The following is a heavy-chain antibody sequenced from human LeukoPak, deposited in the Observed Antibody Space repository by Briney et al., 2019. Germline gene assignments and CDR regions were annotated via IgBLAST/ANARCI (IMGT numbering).Heavy chain of an antibody. D-gene: IGHD5-24*01. J-gene: IGHJ4*02. V-gene: IGHV4-59*11. CDR1: GGSISSHY. CDR2: IYYSGST. Sequence: LETLSLTCTVSGGSISSHYWSWIRQPPGKGLEWIGYIYYSGSTNYNPSLKSRVAISVDTSKNQFSLKLSSVTAADTAVYYCARGSTTGDGYNYWGQGTLVTVSS. CDR3: ARGSTTGDGYNY.